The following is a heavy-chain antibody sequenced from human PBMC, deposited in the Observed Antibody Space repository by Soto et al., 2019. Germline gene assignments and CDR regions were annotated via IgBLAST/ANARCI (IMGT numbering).Heavy chain of an antibody. V-gene: IGHV4-59*01. CDR1: GGSINSYY. D-gene: IGHD3-10*01. CDR3: ARGTRATQYYFYFHGMDV. J-gene: IGHJ6*02. Sequence: SETLSLTCTVSGGSINSYYWSWIRQSPGKRLEWIGYISHSGTTNYNPSLKSRLTISLNTVKNQFSLKLRSVTAADTAVYYCARGTRATQYYFYFHGMDVWGQGTTVTVSS. CDR2: ISHSGTT.